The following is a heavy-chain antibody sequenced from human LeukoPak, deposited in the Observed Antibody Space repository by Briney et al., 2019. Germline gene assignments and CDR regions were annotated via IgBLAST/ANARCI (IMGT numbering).Heavy chain of an antibody. CDR3: ARGGFYCGGDCYVDY. V-gene: IGHV4-34*01. Sequence: SETLSLTCAVYGGSFSPYYWSWIRQPPGKGLEWIGEINHSGSTNYNPSLKSRVTISVDTSKNQFSLKLSSVTAADTAAYYCARGGFYCGGDCYVDYWGQGTLVTVSS. D-gene: IGHD2-21*02. CDR1: GGSFSPYY. J-gene: IGHJ4*02. CDR2: INHSGST.